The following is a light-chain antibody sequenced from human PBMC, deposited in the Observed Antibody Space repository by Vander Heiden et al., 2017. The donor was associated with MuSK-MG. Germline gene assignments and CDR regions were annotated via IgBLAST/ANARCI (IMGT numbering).Light chain of an antibody. CDR3: QQSYSTLRT. CDR1: QSISSY. J-gene: IGKJ2*01. CDR2: AAS. Sequence: DMQTTYPPSSLSASVGDRVTITCRASQSISSYLNWYQQKPGKAPKLLIYAASSLQSGVPSRFSGSGSGTDFTLTISSLQPEDFATYYCQQSYSTLRTFGQGTKVEIK. V-gene: IGKV1-39*01.